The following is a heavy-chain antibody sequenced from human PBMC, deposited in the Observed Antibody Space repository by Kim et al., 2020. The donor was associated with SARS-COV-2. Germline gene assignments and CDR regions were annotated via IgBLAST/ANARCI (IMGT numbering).Heavy chain of an antibody. D-gene: IGHD6-19*01. CDR2: INHSGST. CDR3: ARRFGGWYGRAWFDP. CDR1: GGSFSGYY. Sequence: SETLSLTCAVYGGSFSGYYWSWIRQPPGKGLEWIGEINHSGSTNYNPSLKSRVTISVDTSKNQFSLKLSSVTAADTAVYYCARRFGGWYGRAWFDPWGQG. V-gene: IGHV4-34*01. J-gene: IGHJ5*02.